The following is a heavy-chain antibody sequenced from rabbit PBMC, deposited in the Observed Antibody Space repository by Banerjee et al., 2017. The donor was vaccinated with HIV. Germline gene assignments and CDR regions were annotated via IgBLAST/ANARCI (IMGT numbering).Heavy chain of an antibody. CDR3: ARSNNYYDMDL. CDR2: INTISGDT. V-gene: IGHV1S45*01. CDR1: GFSFSNGYV. J-gene: IGHJ6*01. Sequence: QEQLEESGGDLVKPEGSLTLTCTASGFSFSNGYVMCWVRQAPGKGLEWIACINTISGDTVYATWAKGRFTISKASWTTVTLQMTSLTAADTATYFCARSNNYYDMDLWGPGTLVTVS.